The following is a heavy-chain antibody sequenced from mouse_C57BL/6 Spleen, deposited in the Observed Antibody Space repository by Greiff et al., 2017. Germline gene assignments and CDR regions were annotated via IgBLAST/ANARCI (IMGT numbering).Heavy chain of an antibody. CDR2: IYPGSGNT. Sequence: QVQLQQSGAELVRPGASVKLSCKASGYTFTDYYINWVKQRPGQGLEWIARIYPGSGNTYYNEKFKGKATLTAEKSSSTAYLQLSSLTSEDSAVYFCARVAPHYEAMDYWGQGTSVTVSS. CDR1: GYTFTDYY. CDR3: ARVAPHYEAMDY. V-gene: IGHV1-76*01. J-gene: IGHJ4*01.